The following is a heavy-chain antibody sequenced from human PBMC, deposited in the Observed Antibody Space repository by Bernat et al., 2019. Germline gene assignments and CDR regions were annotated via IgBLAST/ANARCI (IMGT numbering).Heavy chain of an antibody. CDR2: ISYDGSNK. D-gene: IGHD3-10*01. Sequence: QVQLVESGGGVVQPGRSLRLSCAASGFTFSSYGMHWVRQAPGKGLEWVAVISYDGSNKYYADSVKGRFTISRDNSKNTLYLQMNSLRAEDTAVYYCAKSRGWFGELCASYYYGMDVWGQGTTVTVSS. CDR1: GFTFSSYG. J-gene: IGHJ6*02. V-gene: IGHV3-30*18. CDR3: AKSRGWFGELCASYYYGMDV.